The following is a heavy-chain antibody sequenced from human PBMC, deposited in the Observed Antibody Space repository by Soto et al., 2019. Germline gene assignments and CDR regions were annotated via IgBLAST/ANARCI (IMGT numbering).Heavy chain of an antibody. V-gene: IGHV1-18*01. Sequence: ASVKVFSKASGYTFPSYGIRWVRQAPGQGREWMGWISAYNGNTNYAQKLQERVTMSTDTSTSTAYMQLRSLRSDDTAVYYCARGDIVVVVAAFDYWGQGTLVNVSS. CDR3: ARGDIVVVVAAFDY. CDR2: ISAYNGNT. D-gene: IGHD2-15*01. CDR1: GYTFPSYG. J-gene: IGHJ4*02.